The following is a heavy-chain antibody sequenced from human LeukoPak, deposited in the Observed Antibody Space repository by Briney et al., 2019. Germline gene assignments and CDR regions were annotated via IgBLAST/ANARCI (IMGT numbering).Heavy chain of an antibody. CDR3: ARDVRGYYGMDV. Sequence: GGFLRLSCAASGFTSSSYSMNWVRQAPGKGLEWVSSISSSGSYIYYADSVKGRLNSLYLQMNSLRAEDTVVYYCARDVRGYYGMDVWGQGTTVTVSS. CDR2: ISSSGSYI. V-gene: IGHV3-21*01. CDR1: GFTSSSYS. J-gene: IGHJ6*02. D-gene: IGHD1-26*01.